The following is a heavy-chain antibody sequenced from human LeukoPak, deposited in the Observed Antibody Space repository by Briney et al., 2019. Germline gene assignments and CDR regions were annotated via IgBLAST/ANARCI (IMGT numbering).Heavy chain of an antibody. CDR2: INPSGGST. CDR3: VTSTGYSSGWSPNFDY. J-gene: IGHJ4*02. Sequence: ASVKVSCKASGYTFTSYYMHWVRQAPGQGLEWMGIINPSGGSTSYAQKFQGRVTMTRDTSTSTVYMELSSLRSEDTAVYYCVTSTGYSSGWSPNFDYWGQGTLVTVSS. V-gene: IGHV1-46*01. D-gene: IGHD6-19*01. CDR1: GYTFTSYY.